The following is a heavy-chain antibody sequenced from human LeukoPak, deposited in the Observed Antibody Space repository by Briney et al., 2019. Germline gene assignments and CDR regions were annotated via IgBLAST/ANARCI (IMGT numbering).Heavy chain of an antibody. CDR1: GGSFSGYY. D-gene: IGHD2-15*01. CDR3: ARVGRYCSGGSCYHAHKSPAFDY. Sequence: SETLSLTCAVYGGSFSGYYWSWIRQPPGKGLEWIGEINHSGSTNYNPSLKSRVTISVDTSKNQVSLMLSSVTAADTAVYYWARVGRYCSGGSCYHAHKSPAFDYWGQGTLVTVSS. J-gene: IGHJ4*02. CDR2: INHSGST. V-gene: IGHV4-34*01.